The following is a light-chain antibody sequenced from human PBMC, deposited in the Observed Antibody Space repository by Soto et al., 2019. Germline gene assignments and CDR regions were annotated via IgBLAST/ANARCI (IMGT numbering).Light chain of an antibody. CDR3: QQYNNWPPA. CDR1: QSVSGN. Sequence: EIVMTQSPATLSVSPGERATLSCRASQSVSGNLAWYQQNPGQAPRLLIYGASTRDTRIPASFSDRCSGTEFTLTISSLHSEDFAVYNCQQYNNWPPAFGKGTQVEIK. CDR2: GAS. J-gene: IGKJ1*01. V-gene: IGKV3-15*01.